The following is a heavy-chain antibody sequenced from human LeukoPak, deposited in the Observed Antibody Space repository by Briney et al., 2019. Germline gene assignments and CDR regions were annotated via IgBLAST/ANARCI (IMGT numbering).Heavy chain of an antibody. CDR1: GFTFSSYW. V-gene: IGHV3-7*01. Sequence: GGSLRLSCAASGFTFSSYWMSWVRQAPGKGLEWVANIKQDGSEKYYVDSVKGRFTISRDNAKNSLYLQMNSLRAEDTAVYYCARGTAVAGGDAFDIWGQGTMVTVSS. CDR3: ARGTAVAGGDAFDI. J-gene: IGHJ3*02. CDR2: IKQDGSEK. D-gene: IGHD6-19*01.